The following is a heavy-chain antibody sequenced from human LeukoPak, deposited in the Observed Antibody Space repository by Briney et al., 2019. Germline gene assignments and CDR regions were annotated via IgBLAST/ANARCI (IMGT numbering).Heavy chain of an antibody. D-gene: IGHD1-26*01. V-gene: IGHV3-7*01. CDR2: IKQDGSEK. J-gene: IGHJ4*02. CDR1: GFTFSSYW. CDR3: ARSVGATGGHPYYYFDY. Sequence: GGSLRLSCAASGFTFSSYWMSWVRQAPGKGLEWVANIKQDGSEKYYVDSMKGRFTISRDNAKNSLYLQMNSLRAEDTAVYYCARSVGATGGHPYYYFDYWGQGTLVTVSS.